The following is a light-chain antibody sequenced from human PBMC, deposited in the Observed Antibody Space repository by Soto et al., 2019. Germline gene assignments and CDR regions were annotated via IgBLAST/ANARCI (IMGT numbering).Light chain of an antibody. J-gene: IGKJ1*01. Sequence: EILMTQSPDTLSVSPGESATLSCRASQRVYSNLAWYQQRPGQAPRLLIYGASTRATGVPARFSGSGSGTDFTLTISRLEPEDFAVYYCQQYGNSRTFGQGSKVDI. CDR1: QRVYSN. V-gene: IGKV3-15*01. CDR2: GAS. CDR3: QQYGNSRT.